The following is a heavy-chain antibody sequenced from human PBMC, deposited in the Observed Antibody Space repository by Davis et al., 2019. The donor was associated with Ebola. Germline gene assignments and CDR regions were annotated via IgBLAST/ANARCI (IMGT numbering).Heavy chain of an antibody. CDR2: ISYDGNTK. D-gene: IGHD2-15*01. Sequence: GESLKISCAASGFTFRYYAMRWVRQAPGKGLEWVAVISYDGNTKYYGDSVKGRFTISRDNSKNTMDLQMNSLRAEDTAVYYCVGCSGAICSSSWFDPWGQGTLVTVSS. J-gene: IGHJ5*02. V-gene: IGHV3-30*04. CDR1: GFTFRYYA. CDR3: VGCSGAICSSSWFDP.